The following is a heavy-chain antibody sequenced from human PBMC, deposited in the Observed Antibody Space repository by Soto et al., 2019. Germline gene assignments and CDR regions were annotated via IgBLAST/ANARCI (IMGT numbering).Heavy chain of an antibody. D-gene: IGHD3-22*01. V-gene: IGHV1-69*01. CDR3: ARDDQWAYDSSGYYVY. CDR2: IIPIFGTA. Sequence: VQLLESGAEVKKPGSSVKVSCKASGGTFSSYAISWVRQAPGQGLEWMGGIIPIFGTANYAQKFQGRVTITADESTSTAYMELSSLRSEDTAVYYCARDDQWAYDSSGYYVYWGQGTLVTVSS. J-gene: IGHJ4*02. CDR1: GGTFSSYA.